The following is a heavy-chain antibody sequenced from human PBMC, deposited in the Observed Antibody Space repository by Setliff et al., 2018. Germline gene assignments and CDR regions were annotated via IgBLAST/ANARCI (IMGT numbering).Heavy chain of an antibody. CDR2: ISYDGINK. J-gene: IGHJ4*02. CDR3: ARDGVPPLNYNFWSGNFEF. V-gene: IGHV3-30*01. CDR1: GFTFARFA. D-gene: IGHD3-3*01. Sequence: GGSLRLSCAAYGFTFARFAMHWVRQAPGKGLEWVAVISYDGINKYYADSVKGRFTISRDNSKNTLYLQMNSLRVEETAVYYCARDGVPPLNYNFWSGNFEFWGQGTLVTVSS.